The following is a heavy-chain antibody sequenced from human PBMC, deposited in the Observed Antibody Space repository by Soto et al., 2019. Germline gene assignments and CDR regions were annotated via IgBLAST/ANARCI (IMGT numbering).Heavy chain of an antibody. J-gene: IGHJ4*02. CDR1: GYTFTSYG. CDR2: ISAYNGNT. CDR3: ARPATAFYGSGSYMGFFDY. Sequence: ASVKVSCKASGYTFTSYGISWVRQAPGQGLEWMGWISAYNGNTNYAQKLQGRVTMTTDTSTSTAYMELRSLRSDDTAVYYCARPATAFYGSGSYMGFFDYWGQGTLGTVSS. D-gene: IGHD3-10*01. V-gene: IGHV1-18*04.